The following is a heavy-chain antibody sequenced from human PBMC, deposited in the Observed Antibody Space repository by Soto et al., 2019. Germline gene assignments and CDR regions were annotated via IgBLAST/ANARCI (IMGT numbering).Heavy chain of an antibody. J-gene: IGHJ4*02. CDR2: IIPILGIA. Sequence: QVQLVQSGAEVKKPGSSVKVSCKASGGTFSSYTISWVRQAPGQGLEWIGRIIPILGIANYAQKFQGRAPITADKSTSTAYMELSSLRSEDTAVYYCARDPSGYDLPAYWGQGTLVTVSS. V-gene: IGHV1-69*08. CDR3: ARDPSGYDLPAY. CDR1: GGTFSSYT. D-gene: IGHD5-12*01.